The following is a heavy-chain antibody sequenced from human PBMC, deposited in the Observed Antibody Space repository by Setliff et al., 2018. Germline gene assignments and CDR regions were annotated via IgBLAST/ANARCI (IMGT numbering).Heavy chain of an antibody. V-gene: IGHV1-46*01. J-gene: IGHJ6*02. CDR2: INPSSGRT. CDR1: GYIFSDHY. CDR3: ANAYNYGYAHYYYGMDV. Sequence: ASVKVSCKASGYIFSDHYMHWVRQAPGLGLEWMGTINPSSGRTSYAQKFQGRVTMTRDTSTSTVYMDMNSLRAEDTSIYYCANAYNYGYAHYYYGMDVWGQGTTVTVSS. D-gene: IGHD5-18*01.